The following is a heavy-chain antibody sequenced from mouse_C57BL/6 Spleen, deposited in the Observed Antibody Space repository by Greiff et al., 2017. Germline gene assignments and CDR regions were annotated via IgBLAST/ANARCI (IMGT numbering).Heavy chain of an antibody. CDR1: GYTFTDYN. J-gene: IGHJ4*01. CDR2: INPNNGGT. CDR3: ARGPDGYYGDYAMDY. V-gene: IGHV1-18*01. D-gene: IGHD2-3*01. Sequence: EVKLVESGPELVKPGASVKIPCKASGYTFTDYNMDWVKQSHGKSLEWIGDINPNNGGTIYNQKFKGKATLTVDKSSSTAYMELRSLTSEDTAVYYCARGPDGYYGDYAMDYWGQGTSVTVSS.